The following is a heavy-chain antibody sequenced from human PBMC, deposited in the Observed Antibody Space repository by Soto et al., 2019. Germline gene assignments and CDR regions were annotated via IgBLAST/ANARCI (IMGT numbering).Heavy chain of an antibody. D-gene: IGHD6-13*01. J-gene: IGHJ4*02. CDR3: QRGAAAGTRDY. V-gene: IGHV3-74*01. CDR2: INSDGSIT. Sequence: PGGSLRLSCAASGFTFSSPWMHWVRQAPGKGLVWVSRINSDGSITTYADSVKGRLNISRDNAKNTIYLQMSSLRAEDTAVYYCQRGAAAGTRDYWGQGNLVTVSS. CDR1: GFTFSSPW.